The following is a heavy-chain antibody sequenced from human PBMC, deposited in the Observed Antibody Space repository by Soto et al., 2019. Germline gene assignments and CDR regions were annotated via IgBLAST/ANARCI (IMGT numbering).Heavy chain of an antibody. J-gene: IGHJ4*02. CDR3: ARCFGVAAAGAFGY. Sequence: SETLSLTCTVSGGSISSGGYYWSWIRQHPGKGLEWIGYIYYSGSTYYNPSLKSRVTISVDTSKIQFSLKLSSVTAADPAVYYCARCFGVAAAGAFGYWGQGSLVRVSS. CDR1: GGSISSGGYY. D-gene: IGHD6-13*01. CDR2: IYYSGST. V-gene: IGHV4-31*03.